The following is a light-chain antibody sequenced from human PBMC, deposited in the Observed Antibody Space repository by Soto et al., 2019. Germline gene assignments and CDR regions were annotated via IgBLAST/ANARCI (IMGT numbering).Light chain of an antibody. J-gene: IGLJ1*01. CDR1: SIDIGPYDY. V-gene: IGLV2-14*01. CDR3: SSYTRNTALV. Sequence: LTQPASVSGSPGQSITISCTGTSIDIGPYDYVSWYQQHPGKAPKLMIYEVTNRPSGVSHRFSGSKSGSTASLTISGLQAEDEADYYCSSYTRNTALVFGPGTKVTVL. CDR2: EVT.